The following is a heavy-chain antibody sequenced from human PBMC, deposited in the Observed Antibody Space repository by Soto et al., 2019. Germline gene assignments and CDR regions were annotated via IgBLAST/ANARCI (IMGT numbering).Heavy chain of an antibody. J-gene: IGHJ5*02. D-gene: IGHD2-2*01. CDR2: IYWNDDK. V-gene: IGHV2-5*01. CDR3: ARSHVDQLLYWFDP. Sequence: QITLKESGPTLVKPTQTLTLTCTFSGFSLSTSGVGVGWIRQPPGKALEWLVLIYWNDDKRYSPSLKSRLTITKDTSKHQVVLTMTNMDPVDTATYYCARSHVDQLLYWFDPWGQGTLVTVSS. CDR1: GFSLSTSGVG.